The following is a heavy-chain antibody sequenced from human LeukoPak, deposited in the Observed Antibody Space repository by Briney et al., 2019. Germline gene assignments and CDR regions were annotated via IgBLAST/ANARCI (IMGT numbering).Heavy chain of an antibody. J-gene: IGHJ5*02. D-gene: IGHD2-15*01. V-gene: IGHV3-30*04. CDR2: ISYDGSHK. Sequence: GGPLRLSCAASGFTFSSYAIHCVRQAPGKGLEWVAVISYDGSHKNYADSVKGRFTISRDNSRNTLYLQMNSLKAEDTAVYYCAREVASTGGGFGPWGQGTLVTVSS. CDR3: AREVASTGGGFGP. CDR1: GFTFSSYA.